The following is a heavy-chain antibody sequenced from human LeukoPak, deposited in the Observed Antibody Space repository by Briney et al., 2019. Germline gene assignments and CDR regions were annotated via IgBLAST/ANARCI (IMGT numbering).Heavy chain of an antibody. CDR2: ISYDGSNK. V-gene: IGHV3-30*04. J-gene: IGHJ4*02. Sequence: GRSLRLSCAASGFTFSSYAMHWVRQAPGKGLEGGAVISYDGSNKYYADSVKGRFTISRDNSKNTLYLQMNSLRAEDTAVYYCARAVPLWFGELLLDYWGQGTLVTVSS. CDR1: GFTFSSYA. CDR3: ARAVPLWFGELLLDY. D-gene: IGHD3-10*01.